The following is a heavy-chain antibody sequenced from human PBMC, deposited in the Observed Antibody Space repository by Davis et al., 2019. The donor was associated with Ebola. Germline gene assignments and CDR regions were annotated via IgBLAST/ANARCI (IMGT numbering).Heavy chain of an antibody. CDR1: GYSFTTYW. CDR3: ARAPYYYDVSGFYVDY. Sequence: KVSCKGSGYSFTTYWIGWVRQMPGKGLEWMGIINPGDSDTRYSPSFQGQVTISADKSISTAYLQWSSLKASDTATYYCARAPYYYDVSGFYVDYWGQGTLVTVSS. V-gene: IGHV5-51*01. D-gene: IGHD3-22*01. CDR2: INPGDSDT. J-gene: IGHJ4*02.